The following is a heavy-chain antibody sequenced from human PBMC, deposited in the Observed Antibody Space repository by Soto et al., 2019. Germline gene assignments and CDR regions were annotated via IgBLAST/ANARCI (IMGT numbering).Heavy chain of an antibody. J-gene: IGHJ6*02. Sequence: GASVKVSCKASGYSFTEYHIHCVRQAPGQGLEWLGRINPKSGGTSTAQKFQGWVTMTTDTSISKASTELTRLTSDDTAIYYCARGDSTDCSNGVGSFVDNHDMDVWRQGTTVTVSS. CDR3: ARGDSTDCSNGVGSFVDNHDMDV. V-gene: IGHV1-2*04. CDR1: GYSFTEYH. CDR2: INPKSGGT. D-gene: IGHD2-8*01.